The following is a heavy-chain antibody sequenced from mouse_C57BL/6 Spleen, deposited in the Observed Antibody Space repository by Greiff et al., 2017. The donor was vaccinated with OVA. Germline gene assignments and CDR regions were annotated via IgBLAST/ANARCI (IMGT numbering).Heavy chain of an antibody. CDR3: TRRELGPYYYGL. Sequence: QVQLQQSGAELVRPGASVTLSCKASGYTFTAYEMHWVKQTPVHGLEWIGAIDPETGGTAYNQKFKGKAILTADKSSSTAYMELRSLTSEDSAVYYCTRRELGPYYYGLWGQGTTLTVSS. CDR1: GYTFTAYE. V-gene: IGHV1-15*01. D-gene: IGHD1-1*01. CDR2: IDPETGGT. J-gene: IGHJ2*01.